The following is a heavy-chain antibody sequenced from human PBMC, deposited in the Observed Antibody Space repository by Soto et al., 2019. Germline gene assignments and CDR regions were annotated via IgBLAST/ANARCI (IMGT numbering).Heavy chain of an antibody. CDR3: ARHGWIAAAGKGRGNWFDP. J-gene: IGHJ5*02. CDR2: MYPGDSDT. D-gene: IGHD6-13*01. CDR1: GYSFTSYG. Sequence: GESLRISCKGFGYSFTSYGVGRVRKKPGKGLEWMGIMYPGDSDTRYSPSFQGQVTMSVDRSINTAYLEWSSLKASDTAMYYCARHGWIAAAGKGRGNWFDPWGQGTLVTVSS. V-gene: IGHV5-51*01.